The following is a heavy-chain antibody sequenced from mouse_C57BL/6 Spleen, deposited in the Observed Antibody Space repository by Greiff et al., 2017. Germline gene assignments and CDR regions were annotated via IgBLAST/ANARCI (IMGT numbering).Heavy chain of an antibody. CDR1: GYAFSSSW. V-gene: IGHV1-82*01. CDR2: IYPGDGDT. D-gene: IGHD3-2*02. CDR3: AGTAQAVFGY. Sequence: QVQLKQSGPELVKPGASVKISCKASGYAFSSSWMHWVKQRPGKGLEWIGRIYPGDGDTNYNGKFKGKATLTADKSSTPAYMQLSSLTSEDSAVYFCAGTAQAVFGYWGQGTTLTVSS. J-gene: IGHJ2*01.